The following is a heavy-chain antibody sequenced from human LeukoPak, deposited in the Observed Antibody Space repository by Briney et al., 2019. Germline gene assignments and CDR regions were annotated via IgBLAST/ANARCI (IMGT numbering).Heavy chain of an antibody. V-gene: IGHV3-74*01. CDR1: GFTFSSYW. CDR2: IASDGSST. D-gene: IGHD6-6*01. CDR3: ARSSYSSSSSV. J-gene: IGHJ3*01. Sequence: GGSLRLSCAASGFTFSSYWMNWVRQAPGKGLVWVSRIASDGSSTTYADSVKGRFSISRDNAKNSLYLQINSLRAEDTAVYYCARSSYSSSSSVWGQGTMVTVSS.